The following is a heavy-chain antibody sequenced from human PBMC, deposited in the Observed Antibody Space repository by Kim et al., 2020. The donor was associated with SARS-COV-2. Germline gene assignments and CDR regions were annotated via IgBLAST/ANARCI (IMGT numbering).Heavy chain of an antibody. Sequence: SETLSLTCTVSGGSISSGGYYWSWIRQHPGKRLEWIGYIYYSGSNYYNPSLKSRVTISVDTSKNQFSLKLSSVTAADTAVYYCARVTRGGSLITLLAFDIWGQGTMVTVSS. CDR1: GGSISSGGYY. D-gene: IGHD1-26*01. V-gene: IGHV4-31*03. J-gene: IGHJ3*02. CDR2: IYYSGSN. CDR3: ARVTRGGSLITLLAFDI.